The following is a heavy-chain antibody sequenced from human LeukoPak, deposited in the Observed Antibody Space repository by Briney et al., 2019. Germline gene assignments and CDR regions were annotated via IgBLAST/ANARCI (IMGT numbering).Heavy chain of an antibody. CDR1: GDSISSNNW. CDR3: AREKSTVTAGFDF. CDR2: IYHSGNT. Sequence: SETLSLTCAVSGDSISSNNWWSWVRQPPGKGLEWIGEIYHSGNTSYNPSLKSRVTISVDKSNNQFSLELSSVTAADTAVYYCAREKSTVTAGFDFWGQGTLVTVSS. J-gene: IGHJ5*01. V-gene: IGHV4-4*02. D-gene: IGHD4-17*01.